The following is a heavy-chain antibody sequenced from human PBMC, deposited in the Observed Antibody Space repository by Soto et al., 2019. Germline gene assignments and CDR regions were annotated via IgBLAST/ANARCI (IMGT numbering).Heavy chain of an antibody. V-gene: IGHV3-23*01. D-gene: IGHD3-22*01. CDR3: AKVQSYYDSSGYPDY. CDR2: ISGSGGST. J-gene: IGHJ4*02. CDR1: GFTFSSYA. Sequence: GGSLRLSCAASGFTFSSYAMSWVRQAPGKGLEWVSAISGSGGSTYYADSVKGRFTISRDNSKNTLYPQMNSLRAEDTAVYYCAKVQSYYDSSGYPDYWGQGTLVTVSS.